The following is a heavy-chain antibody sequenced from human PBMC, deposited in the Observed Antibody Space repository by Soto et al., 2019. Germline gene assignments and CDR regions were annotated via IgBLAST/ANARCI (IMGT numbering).Heavy chain of an antibody. CDR3: AKAGPRRYNWNYLDH. J-gene: IGHJ4*02. V-gene: IGHV3-30*18. Sequence: GGSLRLSCAASGFTFSNYGIHWVRQAPGKGLEWVAVISYDGSNKYYADSVKGRFTISRDNSKNTLYLQMDSLRAEDTAVYYCAKAGPRRYNWNYLDHWGQGTLVTVSS. D-gene: IGHD1-20*01. CDR1: GFTFSNYG. CDR2: ISYDGSNK.